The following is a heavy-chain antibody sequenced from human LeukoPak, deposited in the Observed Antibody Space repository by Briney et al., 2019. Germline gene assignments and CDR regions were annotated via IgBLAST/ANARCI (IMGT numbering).Heavy chain of an antibody. J-gene: IGHJ4*02. CDR3: GGSRSFF. CDR1: GFTFSDIA. D-gene: IGHD6-13*01. Sequence: GGSLRLSCAASGFTFSDIAMTWVRQAPGKGLEWVSSISGSAGSAYYADSVKGRFSISRDNSKNTLYLQMNSLRADDTAVYYCGGSRSFFWGQGTLVTVSS. CDR2: ISGSAGSA. V-gene: IGHV3-23*01.